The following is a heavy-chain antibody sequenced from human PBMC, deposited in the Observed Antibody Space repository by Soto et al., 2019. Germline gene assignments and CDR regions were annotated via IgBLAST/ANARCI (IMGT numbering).Heavy chain of an antibody. CDR1: GGSISSGGYS. V-gene: IGHV4-31*11. CDR2: IYYSGST. D-gene: IGHD3-10*01. Sequence: SETQSLTCAVSGGSISSGGYSWSWIRQPPGKGLEWIGYIYYSGSTYYNPSLKSRVTISVDTSKNQFSLKLSSVTAADTAVYYCARESYYGSGATVVGYWGLGTLVTVSS. J-gene: IGHJ4*02. CDR3: ARESYYGSGATVVGY.